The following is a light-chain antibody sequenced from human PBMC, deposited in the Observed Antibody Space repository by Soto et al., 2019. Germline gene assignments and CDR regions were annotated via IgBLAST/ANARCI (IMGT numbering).Light chain of an antibody. CDR3: CSYAGDNIPYI. J-gene: IGLJ1*01. V-gene: IGLV2-23*01. Sequence: QSVLTQTASVSGSPGQAITISCTGTNRDVGSYNSVSWYQQYPDQAPKLLIYESTKRPSGVSHRFSASKSGNTASLTISALQAEDEADYYCCSYAGDNIPYIFGIGTKVTVL. CDR2: EST. CDR1: NRDVGSYNS.